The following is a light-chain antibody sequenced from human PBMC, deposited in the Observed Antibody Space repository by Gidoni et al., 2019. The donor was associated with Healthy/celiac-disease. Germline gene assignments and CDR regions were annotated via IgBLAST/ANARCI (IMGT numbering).Light chain of an antibody. CDR2: DTS. V-gene: IGLV7-46*01. J-gene: IGLJ2*01. CDR3: LLSYSGARHVV. CDR1: TGAVTSGHY. Sequence: QAVVSQETSLPVSPGGTVTLTCRSSTGAVTSGHYPHWSQQKPGQAPSTLIYDTSNKHSWTPARFSGSLLGGQAALTLSGAQPEDEAEYYCLLSYSGARHVVCGGGTKLTVL.